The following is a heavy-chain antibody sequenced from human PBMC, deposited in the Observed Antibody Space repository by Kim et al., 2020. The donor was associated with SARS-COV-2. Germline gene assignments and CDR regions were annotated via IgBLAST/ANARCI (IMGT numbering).Heavy chain of an antibody. D-gene: IGHD3-10*01. Sequence: ASVKVSCKASGYTFTGYYMHWVRQAPGQGLEWMGWINPNSGGTNYAQKFQGRVTMTRDTSISTAYMELSRLRSDDTAVYYCARVPGDYGSGSYYLGYFDYWGRGTLVTVTS. CDR1: GYTFTGYY. CDR2: INPNSGGT. J-gene: IGHJ4*02. V-gene: IGHV1-2*02. CDR3: ARVPGDYGSGSYYLGYFDY.